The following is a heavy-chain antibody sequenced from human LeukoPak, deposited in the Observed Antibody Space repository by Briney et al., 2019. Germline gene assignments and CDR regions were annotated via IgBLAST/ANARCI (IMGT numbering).Heavy chain of an antibody. CDR2: IRYDGSNK. V-gene: IGHV3-30*02. D-gene: IGHD6-19*01. J-gene: IGHJ4*02. CDR3: AKDLGQWPPYFDY. Sequence: PGGSLRLSCAASGFTFSSYGMHWVRQAPGKGLEWVAFIRYDGSNKYYADSVKGRFTISRDNSKNTLYLQMNSLRAEETAVYYCAKDLGQWPPYFDYWGQGTLVTVSS. CDR1: GFTFSSYG.